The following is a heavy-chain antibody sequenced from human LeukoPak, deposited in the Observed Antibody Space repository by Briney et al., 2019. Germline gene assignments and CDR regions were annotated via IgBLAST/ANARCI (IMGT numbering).Heavy chain of an antibody. Sequence: ASVKVSCKASGYTFTSYGISWVRQAPGQGLEWMGWISAYNGNTNYAQKLQGRVTMTRDTYTSTAYMELRGLRPEDTAVYYCVRDAEGAGISVNFWFDPWGQGTLVTVSS. CDR3: VRDAEGAGISVNFWFDP. J-gene: IGHJ5*02. V-gene: IGHV1-18*01. D-gene: IGHD1-14*01. CDR1: GYTFTSYG. CDR2: ISAYNGNT.